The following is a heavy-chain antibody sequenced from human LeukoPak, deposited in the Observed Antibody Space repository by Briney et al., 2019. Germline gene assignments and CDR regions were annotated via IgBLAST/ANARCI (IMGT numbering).Heavy chain of an antibody. J-gene: IGHJ4*02. D-gene: IGHD3-22*01. CDR1: GFSLSAYG. Sequence: GGSLRLSCAASGFSLSAYGVHWVRQAPGKGLEWVALISYDGSNTYYADSVKGRFTISRDNSKNTLYLQMNSLRAEDTAVYYCAKDGYHDTSPDYWGQGTLVTVSS. V-gene: IGHV3-30*18. CDR3: AKDGYHDTSPDY. CDR2: ISYDGSNT.